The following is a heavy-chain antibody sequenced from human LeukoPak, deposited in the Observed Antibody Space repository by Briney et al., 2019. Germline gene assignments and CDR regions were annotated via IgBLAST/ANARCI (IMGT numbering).Heavy chain of an antibody. J-gene: IGHJ4*02. D-gene: IGHD2-2*01. CDR2: IYPGDSDT. CDR3: ARRTRYCSTTNCYPPDY. Sequence: GESLKISCKGSGFSFTSYWIGWVRQMPGKGLEWMGIIYPGDSDTRYSPSFQDQVTISADKSISTAYLRWSSLKASDTAMYYCARRTRYCSTTNCYPPDYWGQGTLVTVSS. V-gene: IGHV5-51*01. CDR1: GFSFTSYW.